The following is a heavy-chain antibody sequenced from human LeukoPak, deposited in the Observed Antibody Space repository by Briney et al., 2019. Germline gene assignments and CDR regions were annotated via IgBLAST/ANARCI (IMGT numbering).Heavy chain of an antibody. CDR2: IYYSGST. Sequence: PSETLSLTCTVSGGSISSYYWSWIRQPPGKGLEWIGYIYYSGSTNYNPSLKSRVTISVDTSKNQFSLKLSSVTAADTAVYYCARHPRVGAVWFDPWGQGTLVTVSS. V-gene: IGHV4-59*08. D-gene: IGHD1-26*01. CDR1: GGSISSYY. J-gene: IGHJ5*02. CDR3: ARHPRVGAVWFDP.